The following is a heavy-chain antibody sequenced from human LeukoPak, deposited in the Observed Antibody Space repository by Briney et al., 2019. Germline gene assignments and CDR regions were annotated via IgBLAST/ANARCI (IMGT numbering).Heavy chain of an antibody. CDR2: INPDGGQK. V-gene: IGHV3-7*01. Sequence: PGGSLRLSCAASGFNFSAYWMGWVRQAPGKGLEWVANINPDGGQKWYVDSVRGRFTISRDNAEKSLYVQMNSLRAEDTAVYYCARHGDYVFDNWGQGTLVTVSS. CDR3: ARHGDYVFDN. D-gene: IGHD4-17*01. J-gene: IGHJ4*02. CDR1: GFNFSAYW.